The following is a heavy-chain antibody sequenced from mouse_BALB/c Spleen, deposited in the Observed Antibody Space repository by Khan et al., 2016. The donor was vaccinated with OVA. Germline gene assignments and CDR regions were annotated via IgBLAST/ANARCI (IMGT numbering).Heavy chain of an antibody. V-gene: IGHV2-6-1*01. CDR1: GFSLTNYG. CDR3: ARQPYYHYNVMDY. CDR2: IWSDGRT. Sequence: QVQLKQSGPGLVAPSQSLSITCTISGFSLTNYGVHWVRQPPGKGLEWLVVIWSDGRTTYNSALKSRLTITKDNSKSQVFLKMTSLQTDDTAIYFCARQPYYHYNVMDYWGQGTSVTVSS. J-gene: IGHJ4*01. D-gene: IGHD2-10*01.